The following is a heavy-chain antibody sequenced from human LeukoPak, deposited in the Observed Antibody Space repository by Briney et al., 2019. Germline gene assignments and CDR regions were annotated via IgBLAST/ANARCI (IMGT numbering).Heavy chain of an antibody. V-gene: IGHV4-34*01. CDR2: INHSGST. D-gene: IGHD2-8*01. CDR3: ARQYGP. CDR1: GGSFSGYY. J-gene: IGHJ5*02. Sequence: SETLSLTCAVYGGSFSGYYWSWVRQPPGKGLEWVGEINHSGSTKYNPDLKSRVTISVDTSYKQISLQLSSVPTADTAVYYCARQYGPWGQGTLVTVSS.